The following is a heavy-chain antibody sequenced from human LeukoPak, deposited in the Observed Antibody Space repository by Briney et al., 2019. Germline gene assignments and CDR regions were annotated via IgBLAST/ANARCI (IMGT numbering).Heavy chain of an antibody. CDR3: ARESGYYDSSGYYSLDDAFDI. V-gene: IGHV4-59*11. CDR2: IYYSGST. D-gene: IGHD3-22*01. CDR1: GGSISGHY. Sequence: SETLSLTCTVSGGSISGHYWSWIRQPPGKGLEWIGYIYYSGSTNYNPSLKSRVTISVDTSKNQFSLNLSSVTAADTAVYYCARESGYYDSSGYYSLDDAFDIWGQGTMVTVSS. J-gene: IGHJ3*02.